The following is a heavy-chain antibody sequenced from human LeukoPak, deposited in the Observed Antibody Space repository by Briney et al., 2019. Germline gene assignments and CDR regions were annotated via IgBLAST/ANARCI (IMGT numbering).Heavy chain of an antibody. CDR3: AKDGGFIVVVPAASFDP. V-gene: IGHV3-23*01. J-gene: IGHJ5*02. CDR2: ISGSGGST. Sequence: AGGSLRLSCAASGFTFSTYAMSWVRQAPGKGLEWVSAISGSGGSTYYADSVKGRFTISRDNSKNALYLQMSSLRAEDTAVYYCAKDGGFIVVVPAASFDPWGQGTLVTVSS. CDR1: GFTFSTYA. D-gene: IGHD2-2*01.